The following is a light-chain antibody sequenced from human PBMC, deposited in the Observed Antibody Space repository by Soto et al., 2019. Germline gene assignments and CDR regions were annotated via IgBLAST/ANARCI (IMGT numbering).Light chain of an antibody. CDR2: EVS. J-gene: IGLJ1*01. CDR3: SSYRSSSPRYV. CDR1: SSDIGGYNY. V-gene: IGLV2-14*01. Sequence: QSVLTQPASVSGSPGQSITISCTGTSSDIGGYNYVSWYQQHPGKAPKLIIYEVSNRPLGVSNRFSGSKSGNTASLTISGLQAEDEAEYYCSSYRSSSPRYVFGAGTKVTVL.